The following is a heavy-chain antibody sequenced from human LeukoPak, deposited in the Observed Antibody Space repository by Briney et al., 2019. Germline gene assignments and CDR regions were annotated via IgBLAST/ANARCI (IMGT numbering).Heavy chain of an antibody. D-gene: IGHD3-16*01. CDR3: ATQQGGSPAY. J-gene: IGHJ4*02. V-gene: IGHV3-74*01. CDR2: ITNDGSST. CDR1: GLTFSSHW. Sequence: GGSLRLSCAASGLTFSSHWMHWVRQAPGKGLVWVSRITNDGSSTTYADSVKGRFTISRDNAKNMLYLQVNSLRAEDTAVYYRATQQGGSPAYWGQGTLVTVSS.